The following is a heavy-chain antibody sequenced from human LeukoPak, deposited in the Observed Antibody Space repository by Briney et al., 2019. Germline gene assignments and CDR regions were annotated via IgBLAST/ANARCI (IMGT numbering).Heavy chain of an antibody. CDR1: GFTFSTYG. CDR3: AGEPEYFDY. D-gene: IGHD1-14*01. J-gene: IGHJ4*02. CDR2: IWYDGSKK. V-gene: IGHV3-33*08. Sequence: GRSLRLSCAASGFTFSTYGMHWVRQAPGKGLEWVAVIWYDGSKKFYADSVKGRFTISRDNSESTLFLEMNSLRAEDTAVYYCAGEPEYFDYWGQGALVTVSS.